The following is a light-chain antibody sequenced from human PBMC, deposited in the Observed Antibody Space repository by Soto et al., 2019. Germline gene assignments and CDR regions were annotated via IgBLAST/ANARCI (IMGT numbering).Light chain of an antibody. J-gene: IGKJ1*01. Sequence: DIQMTQSPSSLSSSVGDRVTITCRASHNIKSLLAWYGQKPGKAPKLLIYEASSLEKGVPARFGGSGSGTEFTLTISSLQPDDFATYYCQQYNVYSWTFGQGTKVDTK. CDR3: QQYNVYSWT. CDR1: HNIKSL. CDR2: EAS. V-gene: IGKV1-5*03.